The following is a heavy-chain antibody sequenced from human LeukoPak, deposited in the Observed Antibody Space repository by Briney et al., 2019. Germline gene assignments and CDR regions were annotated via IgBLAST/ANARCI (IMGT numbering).Heavy chain of an antibody. Sequence: GGSLRLSCAASGFTFSTYTMHWVRQAPGKGLEWVAVILYDGSKQYYANSVRGRFTVSRDNSKNTPYLQMNSLRAEDTATYYCARVDCSTTSCSPFDYWGQGTLVTVSS. D-gene: IGHD2-2*01. CDR1: GFTFSTYT. CDR2: ILYDGSKQ. CDR3: ARVDCSTTSCSPFDY. V-gene: IGHV3-30*01. J-gene: IGHJ4*02.